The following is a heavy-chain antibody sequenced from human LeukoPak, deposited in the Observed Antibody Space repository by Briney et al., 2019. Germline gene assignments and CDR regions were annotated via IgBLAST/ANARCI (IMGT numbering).Heavy chain of an antibody. J-gene: IGHJ3*02. CDR1: GGSFSGYY. CDR3: ARDYYDSSSDAFDI. CDR2: INHSGST. D-gene: IGHD3-22*01. Sequence: SETLSLTCAVYGGSFSGYYWSWIRQPPGKGLEWIGEINHSGSTNYYPSLKSRVTISADTSKNQFSLKLSSVTAADTAVYYCARDYYDSSSDAFDIWGQGTMVTVSS. V-gene: IGHV4-34*01.